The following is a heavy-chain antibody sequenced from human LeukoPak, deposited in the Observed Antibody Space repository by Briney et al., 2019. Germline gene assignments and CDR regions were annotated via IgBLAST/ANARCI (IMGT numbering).Heavy chain of an antibody. CDR1: GSSINNNF. CDR2: IYSSGSA. Sequence: SETLSLTCTVSGSSINNNFWTWIRQPPGKGLEWIGYIYSSGSANYNPSIKSRVIISGDTSKNQISLKLTSVTAADTAVYYCARSYSASYDSPAGWFDPWGQGTLVTVSS. J-gene: IGHJ5*02. V-gene: IGHV4-59*08. CDR3: ARSYSASYDSPAGWFDP. D-gene: IGHD3-22*01.